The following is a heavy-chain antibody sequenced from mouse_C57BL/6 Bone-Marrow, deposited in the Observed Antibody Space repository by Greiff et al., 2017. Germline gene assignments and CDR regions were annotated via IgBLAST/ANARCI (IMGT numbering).Heavy chain of an antibody. CDR1: GYSITSGYY. D-gene: IGHD1-1*01. CDR2: ISYDGSN. CDR3: ARVVLLYYFDY. V-gene: IGHV3-6*01. J-gene: IGHJ2*01. Sequence: EVKLLESGPGLVKPSQSLSLTCSVTGYSITSGYYWNWIRQFPGNKLEWMGYISYDGSNNYNPSLKNRISITPDTSKNQFFLKLNSVTTEDTATYCGARVVLLYYFDYWGQGTTLTVSS.